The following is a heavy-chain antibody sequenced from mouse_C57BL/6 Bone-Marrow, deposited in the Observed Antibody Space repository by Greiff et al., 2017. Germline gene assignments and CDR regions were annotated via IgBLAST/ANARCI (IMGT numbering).Heavy chain of an antibody. CDR3: ASLRRGFAD. D-gene: IGHD1-2*01. CDR1: GYAFSSSW. Sequence: VQLQQSGPELVKPGASVKISCKASGYAFSSSWMNWVKQRPGKGLEWIGRIYPGDGDTNYNGKFKGKATLTADKSSSTAYMQLSSLTSEDSAVYFCASLRRGFADWGQGTLVTVSA. J-gene: IGHJ3*01. CDR2: IYPGDGDT. V-gene: IGHV1-82*01.